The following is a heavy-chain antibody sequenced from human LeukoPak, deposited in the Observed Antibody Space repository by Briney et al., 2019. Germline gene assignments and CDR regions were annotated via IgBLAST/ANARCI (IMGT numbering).Heavy chain of an antibody. D-gene: IGHD5-24*01. J-gene: IGHJ4*02. CDR3: ARGIGWPYFDY. CDR2: IYYSGST. CDR1: GGSLTYYY. Sequence: SETLSLTCTVSGGSLTYYYWTWIRQSPGGRPEWIGYIYYSGSTHYNPSLESRVAFSVDTSKNQFSLQLNSVTPEDTAVYYCARGIGWPYFDYWGQGTLVTVSS. V-gene: IGHV4-59*12.